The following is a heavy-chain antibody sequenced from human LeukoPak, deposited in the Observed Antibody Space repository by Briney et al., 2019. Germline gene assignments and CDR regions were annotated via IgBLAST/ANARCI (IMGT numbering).Heavy chain of an antibody. J-gene: IGHJ6*03. D-gene: IGHD3-3*01. CDR1: GGSISSYY. Sequence: PSETLSLTCTVSGGSISSYYWSWIRQPPGKGLEWIGYIYYSGSTNYNPSLKSRVTISVDTSKNQFSLKLSSVTAEDTAVYYCAREVVRDFWSGYSSYYYYMDVWGKGTTVTVSS. V-gene: IGHV4-59*01. CDR3: AREVVRDFWSGYSSYYYYMDV. CDR2: IYYSGST.